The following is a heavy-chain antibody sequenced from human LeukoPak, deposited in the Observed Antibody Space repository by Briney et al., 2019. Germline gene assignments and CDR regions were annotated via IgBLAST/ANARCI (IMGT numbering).Heavy chain of an antibody. J-gene: IGHJ4*02. D-gene: IGHD3-10*01. CDR2: ISAYNGNT. CDR3: ARDLDTLLWFGELLIAAFDY. CDR1: GYTFTSYG. Sequence: ASVKVSCKASGYTFTSYGISWARQAPGQGLEWMGWISAYNGNTNYAQKLQGRVTMTTDTSTSAAYMELRSLRSDDTAVYYCARDLDTLLWFGELLIAAFDYWGQGTLVTVSS. V-gene: IGHV1-18*04.